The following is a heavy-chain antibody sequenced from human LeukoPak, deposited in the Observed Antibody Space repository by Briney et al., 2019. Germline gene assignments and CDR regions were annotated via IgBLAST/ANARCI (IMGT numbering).Heavy chain of an antibody. J-gene: IGHJ4*02. CDR3: TTDLGGPPVVYYYGSGSLKASTDY. Sequence: SETLSLTCTVSGGSISSSSYYWGWIRQPPGKGLEWIGSIYYSGSTYYNPSLKSRVTISVDTSKNQFSLKLSSVTAEDTAAYYCTTDLGGPPVVYYYGSGSLKASTDYWGQGTLVTVSS. CDR2: IYYSGST. D-gene: IGHD3-10*01. V-gene: IGHV4-39*07. CDR1: GGSISSSSYY.